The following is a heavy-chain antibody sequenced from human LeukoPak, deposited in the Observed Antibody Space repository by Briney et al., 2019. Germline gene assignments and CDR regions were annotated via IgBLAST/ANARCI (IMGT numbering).Heavy chain of an antibody. V-gene: IGHV4-59*01. J-gene: IGHJ4*02. CDR3: ARVGTAMVLDYFDY. CDR1: GGSISSYY. CDR2: IYYSGST. D-gene: IGHD5-18*01. Sequence: SETLSLTCTVSGGSISSYYWSWIRQPPGKGLEWIGYIYYSGSTNYNPSLKSRVTISVDTSKNHFSLKLSSVTAADTAVYYCARVGTAMVLDYFDYWGQGTLVTVSS.